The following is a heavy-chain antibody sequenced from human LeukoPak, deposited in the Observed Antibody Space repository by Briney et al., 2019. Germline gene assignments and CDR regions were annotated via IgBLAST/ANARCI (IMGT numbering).Heavy chain of an antibody. D-gene: IGHD3-3*01. V-gene: IGHV1-2*04. CDR1: GYTFTGYY. CDR2: INPNSGGT. CDR3: ARCDWSGQNDAFDI. Sequence: ASVKVSCKASGYTFTGYYMHWVRQAPGQGLEWMGWINPNSGGTNYAQKFQGWVTMTRDTSISTAYMELSRLRSDDTAVYYCARCDWSGQNDAFDIWGQGTMVTVSS. J-gene: IGHJ3*02.